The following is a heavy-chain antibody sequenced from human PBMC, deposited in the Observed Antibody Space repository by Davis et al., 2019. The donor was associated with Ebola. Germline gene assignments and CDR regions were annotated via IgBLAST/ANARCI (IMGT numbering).Heavy chain of an antibody. CDR3: AREGRSGYSNWFDP. CDR2: INHSGRT. Sequence: MPSETLSLTCAVYGGSFSGYYWSWIRQPPGKGLEWIGEINHSGRTNYNPSLKSRVTISVDTSKNQFSLKMSSVTAADTAVYYCAREGRSGYSNWFDPWGQGTLVTVSS. D-gene: IGHD3-22*01. CDR1: GGSFSGYY. J-gene: IGHJ5*02. V-gene: IGHV4-34*01.